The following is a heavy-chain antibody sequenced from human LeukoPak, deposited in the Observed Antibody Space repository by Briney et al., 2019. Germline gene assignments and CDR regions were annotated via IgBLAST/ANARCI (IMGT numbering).Heavy chain of an antibody. CDR3: ARGQWLVRKDASDGMDV. V-gene: IGHV3-53*01. CDR1: GFTVSSNY. Sequence: PGGSLRLSCAASGFTVSSNYMSWVRQAPGKGLEWVSVIYSGGSTYYADSVKGRFTISRDNSKNTLYLQMNSLRAEDTAVYYCARGQWLVRKDASDGMDVWGQGTTVTVSS. CDR2: IYSGGST. J-gene: IGHJ6*02. D-gene: IGHD6-19*01.